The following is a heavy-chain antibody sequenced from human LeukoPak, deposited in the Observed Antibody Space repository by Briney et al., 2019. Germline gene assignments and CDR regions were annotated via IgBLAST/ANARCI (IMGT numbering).Heavy chain of an antibody. CDR1: GGSISSYY. Sequence: SETLSLTCTVSGGSISSYYWSWIRQPPGKGLEWTGYIYYSGSANYNPSLKSRVTISVDTSKNQFSLKLSSVTAADTAVYYCARLINYDILTGYYTYYFDHWGQGTLVTVSS. V-gene: IGHV4-59*08. CDR2: IYYSGSA. J-gene: IGHJ4*02. D-gene: IGHD3-9*01. CDR3: ARLINYDILTGYYTYYFDH.